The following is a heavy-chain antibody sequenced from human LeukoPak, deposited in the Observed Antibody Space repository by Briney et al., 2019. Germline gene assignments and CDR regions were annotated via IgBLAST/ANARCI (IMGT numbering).Heavy chain of an antibody. Sequence: GGSLRLSCAASGFTFSSYGMHWVRQAPGKGLEWVAVISYDRSNKYYADSVKGRFTISRDNSKNTLYLQMNSLRAEDTAVYYCAKRWDTAMAPLYVWGQRTTVTVSS. CDR3: AKRWDTAMAPLYV. J-gene: IGHJ6*02. CDR1: GFTFSSYG. D-gene: IGHD5-18*01. CDR2: ISYDRSNK. V-gene: IGHV3-30*18.